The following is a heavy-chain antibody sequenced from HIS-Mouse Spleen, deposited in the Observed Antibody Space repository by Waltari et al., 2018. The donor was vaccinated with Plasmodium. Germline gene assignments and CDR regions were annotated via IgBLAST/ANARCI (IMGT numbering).Heavy chain of an antibody. CDR2: IYYSGIT. CDR3: ARRGGSYYYFDY. Sequence: QLQLQESGPGLVKPSETLSLTCTVSGGSISSSSYYWGWIRQPPGKGLEWIGGIYYSGITYYNPSLKSRVTISVDTSKNQFSLKLSSVTAADTAVYYCARRGGSYYYFDYWGQGTLVTVSS. CDR1: GGSISSSSYY. J-gene: IGHJ4*02. D-gene: IGHD1-26*01. V-gene: IGHV4-39*01.